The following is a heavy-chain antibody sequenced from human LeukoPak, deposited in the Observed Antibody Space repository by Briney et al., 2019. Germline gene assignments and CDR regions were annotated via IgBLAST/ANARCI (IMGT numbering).Heavy chain of an antibody. CDR1: GYTFTSYG. V-gene: IGHV1-18*01. Sequence: ASVKVSCKASGYTFTSYGISWVRQAPGQGLEWMGWISAYSGNTKYAQTLQGRVTTTTDTSTSTAYMELRSLRSDDTAVYYCARSVMITFGGVIDAYFDYWGQGTLVTVSS. CDR2: ISAYSGNT. CDR3: ARSVMITFGGVIDAYFDY. D-gene: IGHD3-16*02. J-gene: IGHJ4*02.